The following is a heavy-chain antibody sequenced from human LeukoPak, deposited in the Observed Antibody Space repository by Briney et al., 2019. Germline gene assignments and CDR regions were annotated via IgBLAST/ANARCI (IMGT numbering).Heavy chain of an antibody. CDR2: TYQRSKWYN. CDR1: GDSVSINSAA. D-gene: IGHD6-19*01. Sequence: SQTLSLTCAISGDSVSINSAAWNWIRQSPSRGLEWLGRTYQRSKWYNDYAVSVKSRITINPDISKNQFSLQLNSVTPEDTAVYYCARSPSPYSSGWYFDYWGQGTLVTVT. CDR3: ARSPSPYSSGWYFDY. V-gene: IGHV6-1*01. J-gene: IGHJ4*02.